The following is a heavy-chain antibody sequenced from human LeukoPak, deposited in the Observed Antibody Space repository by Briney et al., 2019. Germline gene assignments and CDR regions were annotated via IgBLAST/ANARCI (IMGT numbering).Heavy chain of an antibody. CDR3: ARTSSGWGFDF. J-gene: IGHJ4*02. CDR2: IKEDGSEQ. Sequence: GGSLRLSCAPSGFTFEDYGMSWVRHAPGKSLKCVANIKEDGSEQNCVESVKGRFTISRDNTKSLVYLQMNSLRAEDTALYYCARTSSGWGFDFWGQGALVTVSS. D-gene: IGHD6-19*01. CDR1: GFTFEDYG. V-gene: IGHV3-7*05.